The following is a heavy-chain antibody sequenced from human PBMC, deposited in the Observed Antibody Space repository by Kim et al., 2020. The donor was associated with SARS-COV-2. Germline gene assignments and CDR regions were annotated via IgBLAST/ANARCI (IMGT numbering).Heavy chain of an antibody. CDR2: IDPIDSYT. Sequence: GESLKISCKGSGYSFTSYWISWVRQMPGKGLEWMGRIDPIDSYTNYSPSFQGHVTISADKSISTAYLQWSSLKASDTAMYYCARHRMVRGVIITNDYWGQGTLVTVSS. J-gene: IGHJ4*02. CDR1: GYSFTSYW. V-gene: IGHV5-10-1*01. CDR3: ARHRMVRGVIITNDY. D-gene: IGHD3-10*01.